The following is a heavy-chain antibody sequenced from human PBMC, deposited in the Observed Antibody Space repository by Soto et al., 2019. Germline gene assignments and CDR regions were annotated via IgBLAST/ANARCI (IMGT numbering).Heavy chain of an antibody. Sequence: GGSLRLSCAASGFTFSSFAMSRVRQAPGKGLEXVSXISXXXXXTXXADTVKGRFTIARDNSKNTLYLQMNSLRAEDTDVYDCAKDHGYSSYYWGQGTLVTVSS. CDR2: ISXXXXXT. J-gene: IGHJ4*02. CDR3: AKDHGYSSYY. V-gene: IGHV3-23*01. D-gene: IGHD6-19*01. CDR1: GFTFSSFA.